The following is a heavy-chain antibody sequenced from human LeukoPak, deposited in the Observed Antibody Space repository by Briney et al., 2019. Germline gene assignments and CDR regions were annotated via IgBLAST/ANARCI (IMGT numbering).Heavy chain of an antibody. CDR1: GASISGGTYY. V-gene: IGHV4-39*01. J-gene: IGHJ4*02. CDR2: IYYTGST. CDR3: ARRGGSGRAFDY. D-gene: IGHD1-26*01. Sequence: SETLSLTCSVSGASISGGTYYWGWIRQPPGQGLEWIGSIYYTGSTYDNPSLKSRVTISVDTSKNQFSLKLSSVTAADTAVYYCARRGGSGRAFDYWGQGTLVTVSS.